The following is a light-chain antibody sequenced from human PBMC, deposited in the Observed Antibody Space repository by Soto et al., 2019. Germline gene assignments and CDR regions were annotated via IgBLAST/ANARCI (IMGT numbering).Light chain of an antibody. CDR2: DVT. V-gene: IGLV2-14*03. CDR1: SSDVGGYNY. J-gene: IGLJ3*02. Sequence: QSVLTQPASVSGSPGQSMTISCTGTSSDVGGYNYVSWYQHHPGKAPKLMIYDVTNRPSGVSNRFSGSKSGNTASLTISGLQAEDEADYYCTSYTTSSPSLVFGGGTKLTVL. CDR3: TSYTTSSPSLV.